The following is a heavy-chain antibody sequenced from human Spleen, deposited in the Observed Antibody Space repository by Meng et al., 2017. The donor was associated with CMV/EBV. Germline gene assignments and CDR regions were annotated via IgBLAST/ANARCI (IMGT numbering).Heavy chain of an antibody. V-gene: IGHV3-20*04. CDR2: INWNGERT. CDR1: GFTIDDYG. J-gene: IGHJ4*02. D-gene: IGHD1-7*01. Sequence: GGSLRLSCAVSGFTIDDYGMSWVRQAPGKGLEWVSGINWNGERTGYADSVKGRFTISRGKAKNSLYLQMNSLRGEDTALYYCARDGTFDWNYEDYWGQGTLVTVSS. CDR3: ARDGTFDWNYEDY.